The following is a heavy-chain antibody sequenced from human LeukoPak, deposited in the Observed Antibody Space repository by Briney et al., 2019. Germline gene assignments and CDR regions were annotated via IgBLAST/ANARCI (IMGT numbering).Heavy chain of an antibody. CDR3: ASGYRFRN. CDR1: GYTFTDYY. CDR2: INPNRGGT. J-gene: IGHJ4*02. D-gene: IGHD5-18*01. V-gene: IGHV1-2*02. Sequence: VASVKVSCKASGYTFTDYYMHWVRQAPGQGLEWMGWINPNRGGTDYAQKFQGRVTMTRDTSISTAYMELSRLRYDDTAVYYCASGYRFRNWGQGTLVTVSS.